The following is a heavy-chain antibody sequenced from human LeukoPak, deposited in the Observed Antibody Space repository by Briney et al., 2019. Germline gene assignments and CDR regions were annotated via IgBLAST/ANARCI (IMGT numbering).Heavy chain of an antibody. CDR1: GFTFSDYW. V-gene: IGHV3-7*01. J-gene: IGHJ4*02. CDR2: IKQDGSEK. Sequence: GGSLRLSCASSGFTFSDYWMSWVRQAPGKGLEWVANIKQDGSEKYYVDSVKGRFTISRDNAKNSLYLQMNSLRAEDTAVYYCVRDRAYFDSSGFYNLDCWGQGTLVTVSS. D-gene: IGHD3-22*01. CDR3: VRDRAYFDSSGFYNLDC.